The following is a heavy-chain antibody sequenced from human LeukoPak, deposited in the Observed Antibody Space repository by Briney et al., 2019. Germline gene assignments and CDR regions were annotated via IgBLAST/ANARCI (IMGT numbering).Heavy chain of an antibody. CDR1: GGSISSYY. J-gene: IGHJ6*03. CDR2: IYYSGST. Sequence: PSETLSLTCTVSGGSISSYYWSWIRQPPGKGLEWIGYIYYSGSTNYNPSLKSRVTISVDTSKNQFSLKLSSVTAADTAVYYCARAGSVTMVRGVIAAYYYMDVWGKGTTVTISS. D-gene: IGHD3-10*01. V-gene: IGHV4-59*01. CDR3: ARAGSVTMVRGVIAAYYYMDV.